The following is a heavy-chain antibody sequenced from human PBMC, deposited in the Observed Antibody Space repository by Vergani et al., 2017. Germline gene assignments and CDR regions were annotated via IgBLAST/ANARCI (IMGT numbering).Heavy chain of an antibody. CDR3: VRVGYSYGYTYYYNGMDV. D-gene: IGHD5-18*01. CDR1: GGSISSYY. CDR2: IYYSGST. V-gene: IGHV4-59*01. Sequence: QVQLQESGPGLVKPSETLSLTCTVSGGSISSYYWSWIRQPPGKGLEWIGYIYYSGSTNYNPSLKSRVTISVDTSKDQFSLKLSSVTAADTAVYYCVRVGYSYGYTYYYNGMDVWGQGTMVTVSS. J-gene: IGHJ6*02.